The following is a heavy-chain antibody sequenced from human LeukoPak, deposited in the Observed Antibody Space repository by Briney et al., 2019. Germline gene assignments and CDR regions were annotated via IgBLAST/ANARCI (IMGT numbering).Heavy chain of an antibody. CDR2: INPKSGGT. V-gene: IGHV1-2*02. J-gene: IGHJ3*02. CDR1: GNTFAGYY. Sequence: ASVTVSFKASGNTFAGYYVHWVRQAPGQGLEWMGWINPKSGGTVYAQKFQGRVTMTRDTSSSTAYMELSRLRFDDTVVYYCARGPRITIFGVVMANDAFDIWGQGTMVTVSS. CDR3: ARGPRITIFGVVMANDAFDI. D-gene: IGHD3-3*01.